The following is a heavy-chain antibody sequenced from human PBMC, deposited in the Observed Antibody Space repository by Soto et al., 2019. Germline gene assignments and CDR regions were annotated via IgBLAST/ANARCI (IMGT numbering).Heavy chain of an antibody. Sequence: QVQLVQSGAEVKKPGSSVKVSCKASGGTFSSYAISWVRQAPGQGLEWMGGIIPIFGTANYAQKFQGRVTITADESTSTAYMELSSLRSEDTAVYYCARGGYYGSGSYPQSWYFVYWGQETLVTVSS. J-gene: IGHJ4*02. CDR2: IIPIFGTA. D-gene: IGHD3-10*01. V-gene: IGHV1-69*01. CDR1: GGTFSSYA. CDR3: ARGGYYGSGSYPQSWYFVY.